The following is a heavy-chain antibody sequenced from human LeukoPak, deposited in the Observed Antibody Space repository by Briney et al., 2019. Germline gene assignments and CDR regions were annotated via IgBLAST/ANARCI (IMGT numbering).Heavy chain of an antibody. J-gene: IGHJ4*02. Sequence: ASVKVSCKASGYTFTSYGISWVRQAPGQGLEWMGWISAYNGNTNYAQKLQGRVTMTTDTSTSTAYMELRSLRSDDTAVYYWARAGDSLRYFDWLSLPFDYWGQGTLVTVSS. V-gene: IGHV1-18*01. CDR2: ISAYNGNT. CDR3: ARAGDSLRYFDWLSLPFDY. D-gene: IGHD3-9*01. CDR1: GYTFTSYG.